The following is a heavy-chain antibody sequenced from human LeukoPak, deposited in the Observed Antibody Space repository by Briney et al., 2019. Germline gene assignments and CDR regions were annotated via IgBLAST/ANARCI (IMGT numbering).Heavy chain of an antibody. CDR1: GFTFSSYW. CDR3: ATGFFYFYYMDV. CDR2: IKQDGSEK. Sequence: PGGSLRLSCAASGFTFSSYWMSWVRRAPGKGLEWVANIKQDGSEKYYVDSVKGRFTISRDNAKNSLYLQMNSLRAEDTAVYYCATGFFYFYYMDVWGKGTTVTISS. D-gene: IGHD1-1*01. J-gene: IGHJ6*03. V-gene: IGHV3-7*01.